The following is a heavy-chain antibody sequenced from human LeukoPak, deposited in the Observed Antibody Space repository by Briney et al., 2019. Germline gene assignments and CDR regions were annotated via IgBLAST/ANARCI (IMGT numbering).Heavy chain of an antibody. V-gene: IGHV3-21*01. CDR3: ARETQWLATAGY. CDR2: ISSSSSYI. Sequence: GSLRLSCAAPGFTFSSYSMNWVRQAPGKGLEWVSSISSSSSYIYYADSVKGRFTISRDNAKNSLYLQMNSLRAEDTAVYYCARETQWLATAGYWGQGTLVTVSS. J-gene: IGHJ4*02. CDR1: GFTFSSYS. D-gene: IGHD6-19*01.